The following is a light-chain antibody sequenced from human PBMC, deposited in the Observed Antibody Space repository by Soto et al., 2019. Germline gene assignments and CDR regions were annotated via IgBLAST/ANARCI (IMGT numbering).Light chain of an antibody. V-gene: IGLV1-44*01. J-gene: IGLJ2*01. CDR3: ATWDDSLDGPV. CDR1: SSDIGINT. CDR2: SNY. Sequence: QSVLTQPPSASGTPGQRVTISCSGRSSDIGINTVSWYQQLPGTAPKLLIYSNYQRPSGVPDRFSGSKSGTSALLAISGLQAEDEADYYCATWDDSLDGPVFGGGTKLTVL.